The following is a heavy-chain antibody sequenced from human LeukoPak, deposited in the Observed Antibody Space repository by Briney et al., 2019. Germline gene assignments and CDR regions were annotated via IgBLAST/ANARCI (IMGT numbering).Heavy chain of an antibody. CDR1: GGSISSGGYY. CDR2: IYHSGST. J-gene: IGHJ4*02. D-gene: IGHD6-13*01. Sequence: SETLSLTCTVSGGSISSGGYYWSWIRQPPGKRLEWIGYIYHSGSTYYNPSLKSRVTISVDRSKNQFSLKLSSVTAADTAVYYCARVAGAAVPEYYFDYWGQGTLVTVSS. V-gene: IGHV4-30-2*01. CDR3: ARVAGAAVPEYYFDY.